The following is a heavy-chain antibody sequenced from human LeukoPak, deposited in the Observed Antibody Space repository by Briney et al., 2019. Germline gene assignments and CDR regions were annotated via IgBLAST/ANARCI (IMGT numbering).Heavy chain of an antibody. Sequence: SGGSLRLSCAASGFTFDDYGMSWVRQDPGKGLEWVSGINWNGGSTGHADSVKGRFTISRDNAKNSLYLQMNSLRAEDTAVYYCARLGFDRSGYYDFWGQGTLVTVSS. D-gene: IGHD3-22*01. CDR2: INWNGGST. CDR1: GFTFDDYG. CDR3: ARLGFDRSGYYDF. J-gene: IGHJ4*02. V-gene: IGHV3-20*04.